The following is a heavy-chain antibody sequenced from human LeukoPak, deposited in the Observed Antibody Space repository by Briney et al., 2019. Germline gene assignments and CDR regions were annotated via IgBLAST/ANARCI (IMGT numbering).Heavy chain of an antibody. D-gene: IGHD3-22*01. V-gene: IGHV3-74*01. J-gene: IGHJ4*02. CDR2: ISDGGSTT. CDR3: SGSAYYDGSGNYYDY. CDR1: GFTFSSYW. Sequence: GGSLRLSCAASGFTFSSYWMHWVRQAPGKGLVWASRISDGGSTTTYADSVKGRFTISRDNAKNTLYLQMNGLRAEDTAVYYCSGSAYYDGSGNYYDYWGQGTLVTVSS.